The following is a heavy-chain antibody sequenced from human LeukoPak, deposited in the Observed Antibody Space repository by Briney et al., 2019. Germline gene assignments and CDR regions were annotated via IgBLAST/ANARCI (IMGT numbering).Heavy chain of an antibody. CDR2: ISASGGST. J-gene: IGHJ4*02. V-gene: IGHV3-23*01. CDR1: GFTFSGYA. D-gene: IGHD3-22*01. Sequence: GGFLRLSCVASGFTFSGYAMSWVRQAPGKGLEWVATISASGGSTYYADSVKGRFTISRDNSKNMLYLQMNSLRAEDTAVYYCAKDLGYYYDSSGYYYFDYWGQGALVTVSS. CDR3: AKDLGYYYDSSGYYYFDY.